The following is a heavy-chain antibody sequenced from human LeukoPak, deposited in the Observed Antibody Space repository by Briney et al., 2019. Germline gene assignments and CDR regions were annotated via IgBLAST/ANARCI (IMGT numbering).Heavy chain of an antibody. D-gene: IGHD1-1*01. V-gene: IGHV3-7*01. CDR3: ARDLWKVLDY. CDR2: IKQDGSEK. J-gene: IGHJ4*02. CDR1: GFTFSNYW. Sequence: SGGSLRLSCAASGFTFSNYWMSWVRQAPGKGLEWVANIKQDGSEKYYVDSVKGRFTISRDNAKNSLYLQMNSLRAEDTAVYYCARDLWKVLDYWGQGTLVTVSS.